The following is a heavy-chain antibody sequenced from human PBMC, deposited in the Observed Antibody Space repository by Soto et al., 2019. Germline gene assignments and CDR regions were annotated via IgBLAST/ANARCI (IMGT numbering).Heavy chain of an antibody. CDR1: GGTFSSYA. CDR3: ASLLGERDYSDSSDIDY. CDR2: IIPIFGTA. J-gene: IGHJ4*02. V-gene: IGHV1-69*12. D-gene: IGHD3-22*01. Sequence: QVQLVQSGAEVKKPGSSVKVSCKASGGTFSSYAISWVRQAPGQGLEWMGGIIPIFGTANYAQKFQGRVTITADESTSTAYLELSSLRSEDTAVYYCASLLGERDYSDSSDIDYWGQGTLVTVSS.